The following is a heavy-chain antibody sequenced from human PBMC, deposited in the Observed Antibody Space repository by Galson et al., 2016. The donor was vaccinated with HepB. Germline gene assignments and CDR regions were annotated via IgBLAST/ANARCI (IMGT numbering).Heavy chain of an antibody. V-gene: IGHV4-4*07. J-gene: IGHJ2*01. Sequence: SETLSLTCTVSGVSITRYYWSWIRQSAGKGLEWIGRISPSGTTNYTPSLKSRVTVSLDSSENQFSLKLTSVTAADTAVYYCAKCNYDISGNYPDWYFDLWGRGTLVTVSS. D-gene: IGHD3-22*01. CDR2: ISPSGTT. CDR3: AKCNYDISGNYPDWYFDL. CDR1: GVSITRYY.